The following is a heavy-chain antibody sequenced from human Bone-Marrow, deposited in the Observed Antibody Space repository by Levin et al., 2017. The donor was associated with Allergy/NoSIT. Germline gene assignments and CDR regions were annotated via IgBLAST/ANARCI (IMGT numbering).Heavy chain of an antibody. J-gene: IGHJ4*02. V-gene: IGHV4-31*02. CDR2: IYYPGNT. CDR1: GESVSSSGFY. CDR3: ARESVYYGSGSWIDC. D-gene: IGHD3-10*01. Sequence: SQTLSLTCTVSGESVSSSGFYWTWIRQYPGKGLEWIGHIYYPGNTSYNPSLKSRVSISEDRSKNQFSLKLDSVTAADTAVYCCARESVYYGSGSWIDCWGQGTLVTVSS.